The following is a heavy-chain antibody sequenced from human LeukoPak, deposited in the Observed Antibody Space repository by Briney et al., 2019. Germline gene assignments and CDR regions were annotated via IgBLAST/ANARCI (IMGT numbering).Heavy chain of an antibody. CDR3: ARVNGSGSHFDY. V-gene: IGHV4-34*01. Sequence: SETLSLTCAVYGGSFSGYYWSWIRQPPGKGLEGIGEINHSGSTNYNPSLKSRVTISVDTSKNQFSLKLSSVTAADTAVYYCARVNGSGSHFDYWGQGTLVTVSS. D-gene: IGHD1-26*01. CDR2: INHSGST. CDR1: GGSFSGYY. J-gene: IGHJ4*02.